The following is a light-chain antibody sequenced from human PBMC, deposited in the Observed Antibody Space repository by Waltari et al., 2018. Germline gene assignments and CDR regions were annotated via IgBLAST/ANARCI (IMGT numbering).Light chain of an antibody. CDR3: QQYYDTPALT. J-gene: IGKJ4*01. CDR1: QSVLYNSNRKNY. Sequence: DIVMTQSPDSLAVSLGERATINCKSSQSVLYNSNRKNYLAWYQQKPGQPPKLLIYWASTRESGVPDRFSDSGSGTDFTLTISSLQAEDVAVYYCQQYYDTPALTFGGGTKVEIK. CDR2: WAS. V-gene: IGKV4-1*01.